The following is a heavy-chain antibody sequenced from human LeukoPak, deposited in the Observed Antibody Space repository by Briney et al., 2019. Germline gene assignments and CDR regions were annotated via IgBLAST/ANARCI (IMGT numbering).Heavy chain of an antibody. CDR2: IYYSGST. CDR1: GGSISSGGYS. Sequence: TLSLTCAVSGGSISSGGYSWSWILQPPGKGLEWIGYIYYSGSTYYNPSLKSRVTISVDTPKNQFSLKLSSVTAADTAVYYCARATVVTTAFDYWGQGTLVTVSS. J-gene: IGHJ4*02. CDR3: ARATVVTTAFDY. V-gene: IGHV4-30-4*07. D-gene: IGHD4-23*01.